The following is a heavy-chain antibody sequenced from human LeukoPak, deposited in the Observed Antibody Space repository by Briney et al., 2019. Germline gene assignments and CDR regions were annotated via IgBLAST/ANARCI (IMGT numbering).Heavy chain of an antibody. D-gene: IGHD1-26*01. CDR2: ITPSSSYI. CDR3: ARGGGGSSIRKYYFDY. CDR1: GFTFSNYN. Sequence: GGSLRLSCAAFGFTFSNYNMNWVRQAPGKGLEWVSSITPSSSYIYYADSVRGRFTISRDNAKNSLYLQMHSLRAEDTAVYYCARGGGGSSIRKYYFDYWGQGTLVTVSS. V-gene: IGHV3-21*01. J-gene: IGHJ4*02.